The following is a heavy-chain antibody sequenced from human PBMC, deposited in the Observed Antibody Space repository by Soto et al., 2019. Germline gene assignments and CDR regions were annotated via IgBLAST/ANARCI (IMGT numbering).Heavy chain of an antibody. CDR3: AKDQGSSGYGPLDY. D-gene: IGHD3-22*01. Sequence: PGGSLRLSCAASGFTFSSYGMHWVRQAPGKGLEWVAVISYDGSNKYYADSVKGQFTISRDNSKNTLYLQMNSLRAEDTAVYYCAKDQGSSGYGPLDYWGQGTLVTVSS. V-gene: IGHV3-30*18. CDR2: ISYDGSNK. J-gene: IGHJ4*02. CDR1: GFTFSSYG.